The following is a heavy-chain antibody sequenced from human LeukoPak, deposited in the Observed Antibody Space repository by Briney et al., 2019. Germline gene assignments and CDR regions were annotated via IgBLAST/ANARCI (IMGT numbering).Heavy chain of an antibody. J-gene: IGHJ4*02. CDR2: ISSNGGST. CDR3: ARGRGLYCSSTSCSSFDY. Sequence: GGSLRLSCAASGFTFSSYAMHWVRQAPGKGLEYVSAISSNGGSTYYANSVKGRFTICRDNSKNTLYLQMGSLRAEDMAVYYCARGRGLYCSSTSCSSFDYWGQGTLVTVSS. CDR1: GFTFSSYA. V-gene: IGHV3-64*01. D-gene: IGHD2-2*01.